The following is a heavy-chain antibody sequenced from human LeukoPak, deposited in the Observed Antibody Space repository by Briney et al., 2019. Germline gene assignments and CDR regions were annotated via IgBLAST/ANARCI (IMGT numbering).Heavy chain of an antibody. Sequence: PSETLSLTCTVSGGSITSYYWGWIRQPPGKGLEWIAYIYYSGSTNYNPSLKSRVTISVDTSKNQFSLKLSSVTAADTAVYYCASLSRGYFDYWGQGTLVTVSS. CDR3: ASLSRGYFDY. V-gene: IGHV4-59*08. J-gene: IGHJ4*02. CDR1: GGSITSYY. D-gene: IGHD2/OR15-2a*01. CDR2: IYYSGST.